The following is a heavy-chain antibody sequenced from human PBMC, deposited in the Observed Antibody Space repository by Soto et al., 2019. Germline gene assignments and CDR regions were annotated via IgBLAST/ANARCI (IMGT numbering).Heavy chain of an antibody. D-gene: IGHD3-16*01. J-gene: IGHJ6*03. Sequence: QLQLQESGPGLVTPSETLSLTCTVSGGSISSSSNYWGWLRQPPGNGLEWIGSIYYSWSTYYNPSIKSRVTISVDTSKNQFSLKLSSVTAADTAVYYCARQGGALGYYYYYMDVWGKGTTVTVSS. CDR3: ARQGGALGYYYYYMDV. CDR1: GGSISSSSNY. V-gene: IGHV4-39*01. CDR2: IYYSWST.